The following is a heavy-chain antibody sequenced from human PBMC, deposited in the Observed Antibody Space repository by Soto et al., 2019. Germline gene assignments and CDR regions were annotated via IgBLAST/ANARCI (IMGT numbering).Heavy chain of an antibody. CDR2: IYYSGST. CDR3: AADPYHCSGADCYSIDLPGVSYNGMDV. J-gene: IGHJ6*02. CDR1: GGSISSYY. Sequence: SETLSLTCTVSGGSISSYYWSWIRQPPGKGLEWIGYIYYSGSTNYNPSLKSRVTISVDTSKNQFSLKLSSVTAADTAVYYCAADPYHCSGADCYSIDLPGVSYNGMDVWGQGTSVTVSS. V-gene: IGHV4-59*01. D-gene: IGHD2-15*01.